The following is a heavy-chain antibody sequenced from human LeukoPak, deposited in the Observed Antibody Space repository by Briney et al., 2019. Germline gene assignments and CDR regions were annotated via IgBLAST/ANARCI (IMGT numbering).Heavy chain of an antibody. D-gene: IGHD6-19*01. J-gene: IGHJ4*02. CDR3: AKDHLPGIVVADRDY. CDR1: GFIFSRYG. V-gene: IGHV3-23*01. CDR2: ISGSGGTT. Sequence: GGSLRLSCAAPGFIFSRYGMSWVRQAPGKGLEWVSAISGSGGTTYYADSVKGRFTISRDNSKNTLYLQITSLRAEDTGVYYCAKDHLPGIVVADRDYWGQGTLVTVSS.